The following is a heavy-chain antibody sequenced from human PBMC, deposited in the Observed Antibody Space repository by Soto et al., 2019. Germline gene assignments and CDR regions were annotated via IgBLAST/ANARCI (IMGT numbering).Heavy chain of an antibody. CDR3: ARDAGNSYGSGSYHYGMDV. CDR2: IYYSGST. D-gene: IGHD3-10*01. J-gene: IGHJ6*02. Sequence: QVQLQESGPGLVKPSQTLSLTCTVSGGSISSGGYYWSWIRQHPGKGLEWIGYIYYSGSTYYNPSLKCRVTISVDTSKNQFSLKLSSVTAADTAVYYCARDAGNSYGSGSYHYGMDVWGQGTTVTVSS. V-gene: IGHV4-31*03. CDR1: GGSISSGGYY.